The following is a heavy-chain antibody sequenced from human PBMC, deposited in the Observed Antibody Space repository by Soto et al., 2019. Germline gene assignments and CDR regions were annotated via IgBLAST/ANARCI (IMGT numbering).Heavy chain of an antibody. CDR3: ARDLGQQLFDY. Sequence: QVQLVQSGAEVKKPGASVKVSCKASGYTFTSYGISWVRQAPGQGLEWMGWISAYNGNKKYAQKLQGRFTVTXXTSTSTAYMELRSLRSDDTAVYYCARDLGQQLFDYWGQGTLVTVSS. CDR1: GYTFTSYG. J-gene: IGHJ4*02. V-gene: IGHV1-18*01. D-gene: IGHD6-13*01. CDR2: ISAYNGNK.